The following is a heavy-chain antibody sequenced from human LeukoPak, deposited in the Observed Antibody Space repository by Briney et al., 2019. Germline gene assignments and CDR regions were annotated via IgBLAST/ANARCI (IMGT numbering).Heavy chain of an antibody. CDR3: ARSTSSSWTEY. V-gene: IGHV4-59*01. J-gene: IGHJ4*02. Sequence: SETLSLTCTVSGGSISSYYWSWIRQPPGKGLEWIGYIYYSGSTNYNPSPKSRVTISVDASKNQFSLKLSSVTAADTAVYYCARSTSSSWTEYWGQGTLVTVSS. D-gene: IGHD6-13*01. CDR2: IYYSGST. CDR1: GGSISSYY.